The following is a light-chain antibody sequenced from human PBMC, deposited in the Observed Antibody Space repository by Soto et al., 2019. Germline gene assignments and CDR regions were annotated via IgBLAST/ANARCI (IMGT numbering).Light chain of an antibody. CDR2: GAS. Sequence: EIVMTQSPPTLSLSPGERVTLSCRASQSVSSSYLTWYQQKPGQAPRLLIYGASTRATSIPARFSGSGSGTDFTLTISSLQPEDFAVYYCQQDYNLPKTFGQGTKVDI. J-gene: IGKJ1*01. CDR3: QQDYNLPKT. V-gene: IGKV3D-7*01. CDR1: QSVSSSY.